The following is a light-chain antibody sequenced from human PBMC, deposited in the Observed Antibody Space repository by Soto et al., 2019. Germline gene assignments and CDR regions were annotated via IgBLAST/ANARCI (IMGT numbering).Light chain of an antibody. CDR2: GAS. V-gene: IGKV3-20*01. CDR1: QSVSSSY. Sequence: EIVLTQSPGTLSLSPGERATLSCRASQSVSSSYLAWYQQKPGQAPRLLIYGASSRATGIPDRFSGSGSGTDFTLTISRLEPEDFAVYYCQQYDNSSGTFGGGTKVEIK. CDR3: QQYDNSSGT. J-gene: IGKJ4*01.